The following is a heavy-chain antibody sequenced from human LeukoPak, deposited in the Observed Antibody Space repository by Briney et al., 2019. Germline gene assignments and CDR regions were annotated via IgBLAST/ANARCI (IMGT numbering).Heavy chain of an antibody. Sequence: PGGSLRLSCAASGFTFSTYAMSWVRQAPGKGPEWVSGISASGGTTYYADSVKGRFTISRDNSKNTPYLQMNSLRGEDTAVYYCAKDKAPGSWHTPSDCWGQGTLVTVSS. CDR3: AKDKAPGSWHTPSDC. V-gene: IGHV3-23*01. CDR2: ISASGGTT. J-gene: IGHJ4*02. CDR1: GFTFSTYA. D-gene: IGHD6-13*01.